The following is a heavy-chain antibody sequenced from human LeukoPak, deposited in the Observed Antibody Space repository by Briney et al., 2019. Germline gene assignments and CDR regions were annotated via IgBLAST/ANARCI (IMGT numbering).Heavy chain of an antibody. D-gene: IGHD2-15*01. J-gene: IGHJ4*02. CDR1: GFTFSSYA. CDR2: ISGSGGST. Sequence: GGSLRLSCAASGFTFSSYAISWVRQAPGKGLEWVSAISGSGGSTYYADSVKGRFTISRDNSKNTLYLQMNSLRAEDTAVYYCAKWNEVVAAIDYGDHYWGQGTLVTVSS. CDR3: AKWNEVVAAIDYGDHY. V-gene: IGHV3-23*01.